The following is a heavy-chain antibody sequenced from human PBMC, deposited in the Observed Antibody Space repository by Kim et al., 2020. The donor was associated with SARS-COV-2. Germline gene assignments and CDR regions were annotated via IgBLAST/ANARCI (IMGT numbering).Heavy chain of an antibody. CDR2: I. V-gene: IGHV3-21*01. Sequence: IHYADSVRGRFTRTRDNDTNTLFLQINRLTAEETAVYYCERGPNYSPVDYWGQGTLVTVSS. CDR3: ERGPNYSPVDY. J-gene: IGHJ4*02. D-gene: IGHD4-4*01.